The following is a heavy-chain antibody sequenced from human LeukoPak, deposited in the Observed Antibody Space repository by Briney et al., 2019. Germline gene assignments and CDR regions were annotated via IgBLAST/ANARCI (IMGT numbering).Heavy chain of an antibody. Sequence: PGGSLRLSCAASGFTFSSYSMNWVRQAPGKGLEWVSSISSSSSYIYYADSVKGRFTISRDNAKDSLYLQTNSLRAEDTAVYYCARGRGGFAVDYWGQGTLVTVSS. CDR2: ISSSSSYI. CDR3: ARGRGGFAVDY. V-gene: IGHV3-21*01. J-gene: IGHJ4*02. D-gene: IGHD3-10*01. CDR1: GFTFSSYS.